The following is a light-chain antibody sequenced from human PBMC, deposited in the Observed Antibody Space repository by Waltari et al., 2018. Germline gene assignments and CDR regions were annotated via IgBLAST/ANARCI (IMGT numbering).Light chain of an antibody. CDR3: SSYTSTNTII. CDR1: GSAIGYYNF. CDR2: AFS. J-gene: IGLJ2*01. Sequence: QSALAQSASVSGSPGQSITISCTGTGSAIGYYNFFSWYQQHPGKAPKLLIFAFSRWSSGVSHRFSGSKSGNTASLTISGLQAEDEADYYCSSYTSTNTIIFGGGTKVTVL. V-gene: IGLV2-14*03.